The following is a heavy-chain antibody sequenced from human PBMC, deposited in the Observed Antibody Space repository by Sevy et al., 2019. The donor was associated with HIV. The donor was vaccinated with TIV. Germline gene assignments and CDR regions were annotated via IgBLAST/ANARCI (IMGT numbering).Heavy chain of an antibody. J-gene: IGHJ4*02. D-gene: IGHD1-1*01. Sequence: GGSLRLSCAASGFTFSVYSMNWVRQAPGKGLEWISYITSSSHITYYAESVQGRFTISRDNVKKSLYLQMNSLRVEDTAIYYCVRGTGIRNLYYFDHWGQGTLVTVSS. CDR2: ITSSSHIT. V-gene: IGHV3-48*01. CDR3: VRGTGIRNLYYFDH. CDR1: GFTFSVYS.